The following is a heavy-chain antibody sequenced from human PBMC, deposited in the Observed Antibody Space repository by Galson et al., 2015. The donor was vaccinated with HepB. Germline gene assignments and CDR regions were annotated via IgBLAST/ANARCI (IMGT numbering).Heavy chain of an antibody. D-gene: IGHD3-10*01. CDR3: ANNSSGGYHS. J-gene: IGHJ4*02. V-gene: IGHV1-69*13. CDR2: IIPIFGSA. CDR1: GGLFSSYA. Sequence: SVKVSCKASGGLFSSYAIAWVRQAPGQGLEWMGGIIPIFGSANYAQKFQGRVTITADESTGTAYMELSGLRSEDTAMYYCANNSSGGYHSWGQGTLVTVSS.